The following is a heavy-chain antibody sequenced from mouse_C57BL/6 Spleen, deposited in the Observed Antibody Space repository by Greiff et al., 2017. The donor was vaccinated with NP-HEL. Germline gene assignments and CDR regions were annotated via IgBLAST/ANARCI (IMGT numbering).Heavy chain of an antibody. Sequence: EVQLRQSGPELVKPGASVKIPCKASGYTFTDYNMDWVKQSHGKSLEWIGDINPNNGGTNYNQKFKGKATLTVDKSSSTAYMELRSLTSEDTAVYYCARSGDYGSREWFAYWGQGTLVTVSA. D-gene: IGHD1-1*01. CDR1: GYTFTDYN. CDR2: INPNNGGT. J-gene: IGHJ3*01. V-gene: IGHV1-18*01. CDR3: ARSGDYGSREWFAY.